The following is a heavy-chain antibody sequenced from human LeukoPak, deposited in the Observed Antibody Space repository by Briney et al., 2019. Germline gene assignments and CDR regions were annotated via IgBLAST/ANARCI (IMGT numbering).Heavy chain of an antibody. Sequence: PGGSLRLSCAASGFTFSSYSMNWVRPAPGEGLEWVSCIISSSSYIYYADSVKGRFNISRDNAKNSLYLQMNSLRAEDTAVYYCARDGGGAGTTVLGNAFDYWGQGTLVTVSS. CDR2: IISSSSYI. J-gene: IGHJ4*02. D-gene: IGHD4-17*01. CDR3: ARDGGGAGTTVLGNAFDY. V-gene: IGHV3-21*06. CDR1: GFTFSSYS.